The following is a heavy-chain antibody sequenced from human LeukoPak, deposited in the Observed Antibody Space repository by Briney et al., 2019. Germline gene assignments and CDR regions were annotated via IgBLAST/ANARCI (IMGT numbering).Heavy chain of an antibody. J-gene: IGHJ4*02. V-gene: IGHV3-7*04. CDR3: AGGLVDIGY. CDR2: IKQDGSEK. Sequence: PGGSLRLSCAAPGFTFRSYWVSWGRQAPGEGLEWVANIKQDGSEKYYVDSVKGRFTISRDNAKSSLYLQMNSLRAEDTAVYYCAGGLVDIGYWGQGTLVTVSS. D-gene: IGHD2-2*01. CDR1: GFTFRSYW.